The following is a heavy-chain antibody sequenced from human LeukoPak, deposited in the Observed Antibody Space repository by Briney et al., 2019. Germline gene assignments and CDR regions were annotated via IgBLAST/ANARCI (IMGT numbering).Heavy chain of an antibody. CDR2: ISSSSSYI. CDR3: ARAIGISGGIQIAAGRAYYYMDV. D-gene: IGHD6-13*01. V-gene: IGHV3-21*01. CDR1: GFTFNTYN. J-gene: IGHJ6*03. Sequence: PGGSLRLSCAASGFTFNTYNMNWVRQAPGKGLEWVSSISSSSSYIYYADSVKGRFTISRDNAKNSLYLQMNSLRAEDTAVYYCARAIGISGGIQIAAGRAYYYMDVWGKGTTVTVSS.